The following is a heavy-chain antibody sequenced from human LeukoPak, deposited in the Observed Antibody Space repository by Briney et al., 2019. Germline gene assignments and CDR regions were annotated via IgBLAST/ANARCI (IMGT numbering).Heavy chain of an antibody. CDR2: ISSISSYI. J-gene: IGHJ4*02. Sequence: GGSLRLSCAASGFTSSSYSMNWVRHAPEKGLEWVSSISSISSYIYYADSVKGRFTISRDNAKNSLYLQMNSLRAEDTAVYYCARVAGYRYSSSWYDAPDYWGQGTLVTVSS. D-gene: IGHD6-13*01. V-gene: IGHV3-21*01. CDR1: GFTSSSYS. CDR3: ARVAGYRYSSSWYDAPDY.